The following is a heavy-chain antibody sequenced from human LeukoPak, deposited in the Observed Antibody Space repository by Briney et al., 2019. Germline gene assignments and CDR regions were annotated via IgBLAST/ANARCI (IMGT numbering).Heavy chain of an antibody. Sequence: ASVKVSCKASGGTFSSYAISWVRQAPGQGLEWMGGIIPIFGTANYAQKFQGRVTITTDESTSTAYMELSSLRSEDTAVYYCASQSQQQLVTFDIWGQGTMVTVSS. CDR1: GGTFSSYA. J-gene: IGHJ3*02. V-gene: IGHV1-69*05. CDR3: ASQSQQQLVTFDI. D-gene: IGHD6-13*01. CDR2: IIPIFGTA.